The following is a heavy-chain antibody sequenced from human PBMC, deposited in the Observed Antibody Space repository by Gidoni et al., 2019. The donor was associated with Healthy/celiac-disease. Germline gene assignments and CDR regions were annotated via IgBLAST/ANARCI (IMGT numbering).Heavy chain of an antibody. V-gene: IGHV1-69*01. Sequence: QVQLVQSGAEVKKPGSSVKVSCKASGGTFSSSAISWVRQAPGQGLEWMGGIIPIFGTANYAQKFQGRVTITADESTSTAYMELSSLRSEDTAVYYCARDLPTVTTISGGGDYWGQGTQVTVSS. J-gene: IGHJ4*02. CDR1: GGTFSSSA. CDR2: IIPIFGTA. CDR3: ARDLPTVTTISGGGDY. D-gene: IGHD4-17*01.